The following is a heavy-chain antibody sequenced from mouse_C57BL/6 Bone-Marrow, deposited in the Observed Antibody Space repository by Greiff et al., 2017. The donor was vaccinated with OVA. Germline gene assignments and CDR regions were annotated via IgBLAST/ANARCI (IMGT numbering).Heavy chain of an antibody. CDR2: ISDGGSYT. J-gene: IGHJ2*01. CDR1: GFTFSSYA. Sequence: LMESGGGLVKPGGSLKLSCAASGFTFSSYAMSWVRQTPEKRLEWVATISDGGSYTYYPDNVKGRFTISRDNAKNNLYLQMSHLKSEDTAMYYCARDYYGSSYDYWGQGTTLTVSS. V-gene: IGHV5-4*01. D-gene: IGHD1-1*01. CDR3: ARDYYGSSYDY.